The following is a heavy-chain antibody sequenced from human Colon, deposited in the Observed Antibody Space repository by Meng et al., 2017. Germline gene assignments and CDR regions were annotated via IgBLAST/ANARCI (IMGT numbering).Heavy chain of an antibody. Sequence: QLHWSGPGLVKPSGSLSLTCAASSGSISSGKWWSWVRQPPGKGLEWIGEISQSGTTYYNPSLKSRVTITGDWSKNQFSLNLNSVTAADTALYYCVRQGMTSYSWGYWGQGTLVTVSS. CDR1: SGSISSGKW. V-gene: IGHV4-4*02. D-gene: IGHD3-9*01. CDR2: ISQSGTT. CDR3: VRQGMTSYSWGY. J-gene: IGHJ4*02.